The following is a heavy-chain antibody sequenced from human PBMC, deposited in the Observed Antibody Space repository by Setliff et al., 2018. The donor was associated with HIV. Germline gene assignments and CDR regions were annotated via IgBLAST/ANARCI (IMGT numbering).Heavy chain of an antibody. CDR1: GGTFSTYA. Sequence: ASVKVSCKASGGTFSTYAINWVRQAPGQGLEWLGGIIPVSGTANYAERFQDRVTISTDESKTSVYLQVSSLTSEDTAVYYCASDREEYCGHDCSSPLDNWGPGTLVTISS. CDR3: ASDREEYCGHDCSSPLDN. J-gene: IGHJ4*02. V-gene: IGHV1-69*05. CDR2: IIPVSGTA. D-gene: IGHD2-21*02.